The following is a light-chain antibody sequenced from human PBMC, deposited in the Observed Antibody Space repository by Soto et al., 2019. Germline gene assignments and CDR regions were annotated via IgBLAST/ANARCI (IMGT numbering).Light chain of an antibody. V-gene: IGLV2-14*01. CDR2: ENT. CDR1: FSDVGGYDY. J-gene: IGLJ3*02. CDR3: SARRSGSTGV. Sequence: QSVLTQPASVSGSPGQSIAISCTGTFSDVGGYDYVSWYQQHPDKAPKLMIYENTKRPSGVSNRFSGSKSGNTASLTISGLEPEADADYYCSARRSGSTGVFGRGTKLTVL.